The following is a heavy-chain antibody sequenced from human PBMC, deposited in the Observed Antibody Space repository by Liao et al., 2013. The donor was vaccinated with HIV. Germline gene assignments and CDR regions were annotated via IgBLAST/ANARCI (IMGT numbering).Heavy chain of an antibody. CDR1: GGSISSYY. CDR2: IYISGST. J-gene: IGHJ6*03. V-gene: IGHV4-4*07. D-gene: IGHD6-19*01. Sequence: QVQLQESGPGLVKPSETLSLTCTVSGGSISSYYWSWIRQPAGKGLEWIGRIYISGSTNYNPSLKSRVTMSADTSKNQFSLKLSSVTAADTAVYYCARDELVDSSGWSGYYYYYMDVWGKGTTVTVSS. CDR3: ARDELVDSSGWSGYYYYYMDV.